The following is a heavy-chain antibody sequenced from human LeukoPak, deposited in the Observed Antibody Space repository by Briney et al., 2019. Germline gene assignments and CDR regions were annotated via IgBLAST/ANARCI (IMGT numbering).Heavy chain of an antibody. D-gene: IGHD5-12*01. CDR3: ARGRKWLRFVGFDY. V-gene: IGHV4-34*01. J-gene: IGHJ4*02. Sequence: SETLSLTCAVYGGSFSGYYWSWLRQPPGKGLEWIGEINHSGSTNYNPSLKSRVTISVDTSKNQFSLKLSSVTAADTAVYYCARGRKWLRFVGFDYWGQGTLVTVSS. CDR1: GGSFSGYY. CDR2: INHSGST.